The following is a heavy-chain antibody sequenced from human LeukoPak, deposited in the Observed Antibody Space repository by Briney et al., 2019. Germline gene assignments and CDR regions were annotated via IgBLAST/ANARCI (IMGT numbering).Heavy chain of an antibody. J-gene: IGHJ4*02. Sequence: ASVKVSCKASGYTFTGYYIHWVRQAPGQGLEWMGWINPNTGGTNFAQNFQGRVTMTRDKSISTVYMELSSLRSDDTAVYYCSTEDKYCGGANCGKYWGQGTLVTVSS. CDR3: STEDKYCGGANCGKY. D-gene: IGHD2-21*01. CDR2: INPNTGGT. V-gene: IGHV1-2*02. CDR1: GYTFTGYY.